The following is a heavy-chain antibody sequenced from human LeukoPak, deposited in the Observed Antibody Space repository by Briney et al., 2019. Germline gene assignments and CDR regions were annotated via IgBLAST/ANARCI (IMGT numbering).Heavy chain of an antibody. CDR3: ARGRAGNYYHYGMDV. J-gene: IGHJ6*02. V-gene: IGHV3-48*03. CDR2: ISSSGSTI. CDR1: GFTFSSYE. D-gene: IGHD6-19*01. Sequence: GGSLRLSCAASGFTFSSYEMNWVRQAPGKGLDWVSYISSSGSTIYYADSVKGRLTISRDNAKNSLYLQMNSLRAEDTAVYYCARGRAGNYYHYGMDVWGQGTTVTVSS.